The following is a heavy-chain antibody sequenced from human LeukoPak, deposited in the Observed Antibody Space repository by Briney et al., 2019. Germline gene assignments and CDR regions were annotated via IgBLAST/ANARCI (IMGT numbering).Heavy chain of an antibody. J-gene: IGHJ4*02. CDR2: ISSSGSTI. V-gene: IGHV3-48*03. Sequence: GGSLRLSCAASGFTFSSYAMSWVRQAPGKGLEWVSYISSSGSTIYYANSVKGRFTISRDNAKNSLYLQMNSLRAEDTAVYYCARDGSSEVLRYFDWPENFDYWGQGTLVTVSS. CDR3: ARDGSSEVLRYFDWPENFDY. CDR1: GFTFSSYA. D-gene: IGHD3-9*01.